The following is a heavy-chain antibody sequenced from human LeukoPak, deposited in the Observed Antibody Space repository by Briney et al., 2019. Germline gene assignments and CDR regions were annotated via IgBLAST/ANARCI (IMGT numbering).Heavy chain of an antibody. V-gene: IGHV3-33*08. CDR2: IWYDGSNK. J-gene: IGHJ4*02. CDR1: GFTFSNYA. CDR3: ARPRWFGELPPDY. Sequence: GGSLRLSCAASGFTFSNYAMSWVRQAPGKGLEWVAVIWYDGSNKYYADSVKGRFTISRDNSKNTLYLQMNSLRAEDTAVYYCARPRWFGELPPDYWGQGTLVTVSS. D-gene: IGHD3-10*01.